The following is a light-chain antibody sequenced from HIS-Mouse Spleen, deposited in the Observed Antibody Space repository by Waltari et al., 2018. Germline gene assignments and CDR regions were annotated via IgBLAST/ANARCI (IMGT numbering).Light chain of an antibody. Sequence: SSELTQPPPVSVSPGQTARITCSGDALSKKYAYWYQQKSGQAPVLVIYEDSKRPSGIPERFSGSSSGTMATLTISGAQVEDEADYYCYSTDSSGNHRVFGGGTKLTVL. CDR1: ALSKKY. V-gene: IGLV3-10*01. CDR3: YSTDSSGNHRV. J-gene: IGLJ2*01. CDR2: EDS.